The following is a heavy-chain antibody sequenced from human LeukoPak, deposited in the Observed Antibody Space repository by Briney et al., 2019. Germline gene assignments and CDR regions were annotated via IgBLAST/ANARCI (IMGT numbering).Heavy chain of an antibody. D-gene: IGHD4-17*01. J-gene: IGHJ6*03. V-gene: IGHV3-15*01. CDR1: GFTFSNAW. CDR2: IKSKTDGGTT. CDR3: TTVGGDNPSGYYYYYMDV. Sequence: PGGSLRLSCAASGFTFSNAWMSWVRQAPGKGLEWVGRIKSKTDGGTTDYAAPVKGRFTISRDDSKNTLYLQMNSLKTEDTAVYYCTTVGGDNPSGYYYYYMDVWGKGTTVTISS.